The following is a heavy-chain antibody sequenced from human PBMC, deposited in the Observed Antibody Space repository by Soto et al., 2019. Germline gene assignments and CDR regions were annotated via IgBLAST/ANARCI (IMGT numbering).Heavy chain of an antibody. CDR2: IYYSGST. J-gene: IGHJ5*01. V-gene: IGHV4-39*01. CDR1: GGCLSSNSYY. CDR3: ARRGSKISIIRGVNRSWFYS. Sequence: SETLSLTCTVSGGCLSSNSYYWGGVRQPPEKGLEWIGSIYYSGSTYYNPSLKSRITISVDTSKNQFSLKLSSVTAADTAVYYCARRGSKISIIRGVNRSWFYSWSQRTPVTVSS. D-gene: IGHD3-10*01.